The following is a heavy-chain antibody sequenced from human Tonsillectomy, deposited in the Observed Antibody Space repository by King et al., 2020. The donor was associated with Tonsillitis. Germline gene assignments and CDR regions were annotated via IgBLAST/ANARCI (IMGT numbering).Heavy chain of an antibody. CDR2: IRSIWFTI. V-gene: IGHV3-11*01. D-gene: IGHD3-22*01. Sequence: LVESGGGLVKPGGSLRLSCAASGFTFSEYYMSWIRQAPGKGLEWVSYIRSIWFTIYLAAFVKGRFPISRDNAKNSLCLQMNSLRAEDTAVYYCARGGLYYDSSGYYAFDIWGQGTMVTVSS. CDR1: GFTFSEYY. J-gene: IGHJ3*02. CDR3: ARGGLYYDSSGYYAFDI.